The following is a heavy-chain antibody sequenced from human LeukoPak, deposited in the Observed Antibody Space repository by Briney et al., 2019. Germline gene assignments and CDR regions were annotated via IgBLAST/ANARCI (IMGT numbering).Heavy chain of an antibody. V-gene: IGHV4-39*01. CDR3: ARRVIVATIDY. CDR2: IYYGGST. D-gene: IGHD5-12*01. Sequence: SETLSLTCTVSGGSISSSNYYWAWIRQPPGKGLEWIGSIYYGGSTYYNPSLKSRVTISADTSKNQFSLRLSSVTAADTAVYFCARRVIVATIDYWGQGTLVTVS. J-gene: IGHJ4*02. CDR1: GGSISSSNYY.